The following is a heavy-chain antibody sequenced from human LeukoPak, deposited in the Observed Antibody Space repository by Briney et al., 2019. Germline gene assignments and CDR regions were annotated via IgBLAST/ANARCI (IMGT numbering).Heavy chain of an antibody. Sequence: SEPLSLTCTVSGGSITSSYWTWIRQPPGKGLEWIAYTYYNGRAKYNPSLKRRVTISVDTYKHQFYLKLSSVTAADAALYYCVRAKGDYWGPGTLVTVSS. V-gene: IGHV4-59*12. CDR3: VRAKGDY. J-gene: IGHJ4*02. CDR2: TYYNGRA. CDR1: GGSITSSY.